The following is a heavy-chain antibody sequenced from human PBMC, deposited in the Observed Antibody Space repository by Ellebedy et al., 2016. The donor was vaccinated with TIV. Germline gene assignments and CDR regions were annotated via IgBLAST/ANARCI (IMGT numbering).Heavy chain of an antibody. CDR2: IKQDGSEK. CDR3: SRHTDYALDY. V-gene: IGHV3-7*01. J-gene: IGHJ4*02. Sequence: PGGSLRLSCAASGFTFSIYWMSWVRQAPGKGLECVANIKQDGSEKSYVDSVKGRFTISRDNAKNAQYLQMNSLRAEDTAVYYCSRHTDYALDYWGQGALVTVSS. CDR1: GFTFSIYW. D-gene: IGHD4-17*01.